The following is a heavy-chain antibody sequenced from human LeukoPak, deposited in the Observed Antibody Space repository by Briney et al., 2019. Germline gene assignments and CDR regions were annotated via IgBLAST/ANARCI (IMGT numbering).Heavy chain of an antibody. CDR3: ARDSNSSSRDWFDP. V-gene: IGHV4-31*03. CDR2: IYYSGST. Sequence: SQTLSLTCTVSGGSISSGGYYWSWIRQHPGKGLEWIGYIYYSGSTYYNPSLKSRVTISVDTSKNQFSLKLSSVTAADTAVYYCARDSNSSSRDWFDPWGQGTLVTVSS. CDR1: GGSISSGGYY. J-gene: IGHJ5*02. D-gene: IGHD6-13*01.